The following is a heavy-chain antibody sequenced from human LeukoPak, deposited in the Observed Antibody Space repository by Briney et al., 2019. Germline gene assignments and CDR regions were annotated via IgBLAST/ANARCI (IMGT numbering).Heavy chain of an antibody. D-gene: IGHD2-2*01. V-gene: IGHV4-31*11. CDR3: ARQRRYCSSTSCYFGYYGLDV. Sequence: SETLSLTCAVSGGSISSGGYYWSWIRQHPGEGLEWIGYIFYSGSTYYNPSLKSRVTISVDTSKNKFSLKLSSVTAADTAVYYCARQRRYCSSTSCYFGYYGLDVWGQGTTVTVSS. J-gene: IGHJ6*02. CDR2: IFYSGST. CDR1: GGSISSGGYY.